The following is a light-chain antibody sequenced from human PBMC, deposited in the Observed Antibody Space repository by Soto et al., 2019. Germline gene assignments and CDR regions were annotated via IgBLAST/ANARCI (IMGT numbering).Light chain of an antibody. CDR2: DAS. CDR1: QSVSSSY. V-gene: IGKV3-20*01. CDR3: QQYGSSPPNT. Sequence: EIVLTQSPGTLSLSPGERATLSYRASQSVSSSYLAWYQQKPGQAPRLLIYDASSRATGIPDRFSGSGSGTDFTLTISRLEPEDFAVYYCQQYGSSPPNTFGQGTRLEIK. J-gene: IGKJ5*01.